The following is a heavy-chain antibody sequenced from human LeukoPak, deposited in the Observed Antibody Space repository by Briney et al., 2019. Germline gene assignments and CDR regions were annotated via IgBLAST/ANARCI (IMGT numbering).Heavy chain of an antibody. CDR1: SGPVRGYY. V-gene: IGHV4-34*01. J-gene: IGHJ4*02. CDR3: ARGRIAAV. CDR2: INHSGSA. Sequence: SETLTLTCAVYSGPVRGYYWSWIRQPPGKGLEWIGKINHSGSADYNPSLKSRVTISLDTSKTQFSLQLSSVTAADTAVYYCARGRIAAVWGQGTLVTVSS. D-gene: IGHD6-13*01.